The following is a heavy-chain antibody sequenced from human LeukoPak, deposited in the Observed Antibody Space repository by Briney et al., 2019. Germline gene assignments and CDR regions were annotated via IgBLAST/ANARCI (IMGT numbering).Heavy chain of an antibody. CDR3: AKDLVADCSGTSCYPDY. Sequence: GGPFGLPCAASGSTFSSYAMSWFRRAPGRGREWVSAIIGSGGSTYYAASVKGRFTISRDNSKNTLYLQMNSLRAEYTAVYYCAKDLVADCSGTSCYPDYWGQGTMVTVSS. CDR2: IIGSGGST. J-gene: IGHJ4*02. D-gene: IGHD2-2*01. V-gene: IGHV3-23*01. CDR1: GSTFSSYA.